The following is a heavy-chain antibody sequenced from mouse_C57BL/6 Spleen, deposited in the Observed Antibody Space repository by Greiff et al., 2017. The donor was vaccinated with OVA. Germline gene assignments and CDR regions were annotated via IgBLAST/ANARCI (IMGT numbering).Heavy chain of an antibody. Sequence: VQLQQSGAELVRPGASVTLSCKASGYTFTDYEMHWVKQTPVHGLEWIGAIDPETGGTAYNQKFKGKAILTADKSSSTAYMELRSLTSEDSAVYYCTRKYYGSSLYFDVWGTGTTVTVSS. D-gene: IGHD1-1*01. CDR2: IDPETGGT. CDR1: GYTFTDYE. J-gene: IGHJ1*03. V-gene: IGHV1-15*01. CDR3: TRKYYGSSLYFDV.